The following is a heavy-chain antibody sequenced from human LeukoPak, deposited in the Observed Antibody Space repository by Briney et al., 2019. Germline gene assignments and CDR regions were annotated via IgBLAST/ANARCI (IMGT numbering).Heavy chain of an antibody. CDR1: GYSISNDYY. CDR2: IYHSGGS. D-gene: IGHD1-1*01. CDR3: AKAGTTGIHHWFDP. J-gene: IGHJ5*02. Sequence: PSETLSLTCVVSGYSISNDYYWSWIRQPPGKGLEWIGNIYHSGGSYYNPSLKSRVTILVDTSKNQFSLKLSSVTAADTAVYYCAKAGTTGIHHWFDPWGQGNPVTVSS. V-gene: IGHV4-38-2*01.